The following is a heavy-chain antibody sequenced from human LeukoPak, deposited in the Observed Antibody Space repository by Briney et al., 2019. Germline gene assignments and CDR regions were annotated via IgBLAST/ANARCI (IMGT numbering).Heavy chain of an antibody. Sequence: GGSLRLSCAASGFTFSSYWMNWARQAPGKGLEWVSAISGSGGSTYYADSVKGRFTISRDNSKNTLYLQMNSLRAEDTAVYYCAKEVFLAFDYWGQGTLVTVSS. CDR2: ISGSGGST. J-gene: IGHJ4*02. CDR3: AKEVFLAFDY. V-gene: IGHV3-23*01. CDR1: GFTFSSYW.